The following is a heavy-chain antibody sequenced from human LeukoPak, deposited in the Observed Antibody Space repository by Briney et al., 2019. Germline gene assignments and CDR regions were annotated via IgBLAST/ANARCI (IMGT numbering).Heavy chain of an antibody. J-gene: IGHJ4*02. CDR2: IYHSGTT. V-gene: IGHV4-39*07. CDR3: ARVLGYGSGSCVGY. Sequence: SETLSLTCTVSGGSISSSSYYWTWIRQPPGKGLAWIGTIYHSGTTYYNPSLKSRVTISVDTSKNQFSLRLTSVTAADTAVYYCARVLGYGSGSCVGYWGQGTLVTVSS. D-gene: IGHD3-10*01. CDR1: GGSISSSSYY.